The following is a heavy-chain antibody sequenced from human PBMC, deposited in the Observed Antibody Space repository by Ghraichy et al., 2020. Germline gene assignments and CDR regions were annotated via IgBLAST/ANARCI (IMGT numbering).Heavy chain of an antibody. CDR2: TYYTSKWYN. CDR3: ARKNIATRRGMIDAFDI. V-gene: IGHV6-1*01. CDR1: GDSVSSNSAA. J-gene: IGHJ3*02. D-gene: IGHD6-6*01. Sequence: SQTLSLTCAISGDSVSSNSAAWNWIRQSPSRGLEWLGRTYYTSKWYNDYALSVKSRITINPDTSKNQFSLHLNSVTPEDTAVYYCARKNIATRRGMIDAFDIWGQGTLVTVSS.